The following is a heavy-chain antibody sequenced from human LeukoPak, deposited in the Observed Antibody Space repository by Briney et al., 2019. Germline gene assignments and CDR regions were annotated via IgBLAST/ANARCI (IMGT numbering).Heavy chain of an antibody. CDR3: ARGAEYDGSGSYYDGNWFDP. J-gene: IGHJ5*02. Sequence: GGSLRLSCAASGFRFNTYWMSWVRQAPGKGLEWVANIKQDGNEKYYADSVKGRFTISRDNGKNSLDLQMNSLRADDTAVYYCARGAEYDGSGSYYDGNWFDPWGQGTLVTVSS. CDR1: GFRFNTYW. D-gene: IGHD3-10*01. V-gene: IGHV3-7*01. CDR2: IKQDGNEK.